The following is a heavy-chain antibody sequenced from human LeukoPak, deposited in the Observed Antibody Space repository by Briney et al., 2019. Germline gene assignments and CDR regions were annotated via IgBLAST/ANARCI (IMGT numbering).Heavy chain of an antibody. CDR2: MNPNSGNT. CDR3: ARGMVPAEDAFDI. Sequence: ASVKVSCKASGYTFTSYDINWVRQATGQGLEWMGWMNPNSGNTGYAQKFQGRVTITRYTSISTAYMELSSLRSEDTAVYYCARGMVPAEDAFDIWGQGTMVTVSS. J-gene: IGHJ3*02. D-gene: IGHD2-2*01. CDR1: GYTFTSYD. V-gene: IGHV1-8*03.